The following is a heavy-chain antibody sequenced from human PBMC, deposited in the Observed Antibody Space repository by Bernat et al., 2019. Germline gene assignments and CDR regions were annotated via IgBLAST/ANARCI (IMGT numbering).Heavy chain of an antibody. D-gene: IGHD3-10*01. CDR3: PLGYYYGSGNFYDAFDI. J-gene: IGHJ3*02. CDR2: ISSSSSYI. V-gene: IGHV3-21*01. CDR1: GFTFSSYS. Sequence: EVQLVESGGGLVKPGGSLRLSCAASGFTFSSYSMNWVRQAPGKGLEWVSSISSSSSYIYYADSVKGRFTISRDNAKNSLYLQMNSLRAEDTAVYYCPLGYYYGSGNFYDAFDIWGQGTMVTVSS.